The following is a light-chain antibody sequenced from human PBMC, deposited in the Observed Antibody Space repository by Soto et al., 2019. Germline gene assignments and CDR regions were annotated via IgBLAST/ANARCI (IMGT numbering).Light chain of an antibody. Sequence: QSALTQSASVSGSPGQSITISCTGTSSDVGPYNLVSWYQQHPGKAPKLIIYEVSERPSGVSNRFSGSKSGNTGSLTTSGHQGDDEADYYCCSYAGRNTFVFGLGTKVTVL. CDR3: CSYAGRNTFV. V-gene: IGLV2-23*02. CDR1: SSDVGPYNL. J-gene: IGLJ1*01. CDR2: EVS.